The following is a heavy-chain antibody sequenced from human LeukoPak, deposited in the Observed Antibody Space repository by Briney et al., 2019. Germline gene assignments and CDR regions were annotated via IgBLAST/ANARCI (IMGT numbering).Heavy chain of an antibody. Sequence: ASETLSLTCTVSGGSISSYYWSWIRQPPGKGLEWIGYIYYSGSTNYNPSLKSRVTISVDTSKNQFSLKLSSVTAADTAVYYCASHALGAFDYWGQGTLVTVSS. CDR1: GGSISSYY. CDR2: IYYSGST. V-gene: IGHV4-59*08. CDR3: ASHALGAFDY. J-gene: IGHJ4*02. D-gene: IGHD3-16*01.